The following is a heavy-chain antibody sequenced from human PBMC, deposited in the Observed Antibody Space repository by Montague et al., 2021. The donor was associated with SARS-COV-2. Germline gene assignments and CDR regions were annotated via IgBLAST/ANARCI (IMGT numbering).Heavy chain of an antibody. CDR1: GGSISSYY. J-gene: IGHJ6*02. D-gene: IGHD2-15*01. CDR2: IYNNGST. V-gene: IGHV4-59*01. Sequence: SETLSLTCTVSGGSISSYYWSWIRQPPGKGLQWIGYIYNNGSTNCNTSLKSRVTLSIDTSKNQFSLKLTSVTAADTAVYYCARGGGGSSYYCYYAMDVWGQGTTVTVSS. CDR3: ARGGGGSSYYCYYAMDV.